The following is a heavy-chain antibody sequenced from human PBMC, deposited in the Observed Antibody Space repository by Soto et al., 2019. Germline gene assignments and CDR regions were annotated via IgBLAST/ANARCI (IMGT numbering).Heavy chain of an antibody. CDR3: ASLYGDYEDYYYGMDV. D-gene: IGHD4-17*01. CDR1: GGSISSSSYY. CDR2: IYYSGST. V-gene: IGHV4-39*07. Sequence: SETLSLTCTVSGGSISSSSYYWGWIRQPPGKGLEWIGSIYYSGSTYYNPSLKSRVTISVDTSKNQFSLKLSSVTAADTAVYYCASLYGDYEDYYYGMDVWGQGTTVTVSS. J-gene: IGHJ6*02.